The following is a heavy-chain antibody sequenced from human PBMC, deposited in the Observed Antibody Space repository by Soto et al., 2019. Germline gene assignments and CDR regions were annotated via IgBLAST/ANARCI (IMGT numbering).Heavy chain of an antibody. V-gene: IGHV1-18*04. CDR1: GYAFSGDG. CDR2: IYPYNGNT. Sequence: ASVKVSCKASGYAFSGDGISWGRQAPGQGLEWMGWIYPYNGNTKYAQKLQGRVTMTTDTSTGTAYMELRSLTSDDTAVYYCARLVCSGDSCYSPVDYWGQGCKVTVSS. CDR3: ARLVCSGDSCYSPVDY. J-gene: IGHJ4*02. D-gene: IGHD2-15*01.